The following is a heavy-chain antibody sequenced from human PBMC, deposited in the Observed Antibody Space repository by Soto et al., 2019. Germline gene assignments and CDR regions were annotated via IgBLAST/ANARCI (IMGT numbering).Heavy chain of an antibody. CDR2: ISGSGGST. CDR1: GFTFSSYA. CDR3: AKLSRRDYGMDV. J-gene: IGHJ6*02. V-gene: IGHV3-23*01. Sequence: PGGSLRLSCAASGFTFSSYAMSWVRQAPGKGLEWVSAISGSGGSTYYADSVKDRFTISRDNSKNTLYLQMNSLRAEDTAVYYCAKLSRRDYGMDVWGQGTTVTVSS.